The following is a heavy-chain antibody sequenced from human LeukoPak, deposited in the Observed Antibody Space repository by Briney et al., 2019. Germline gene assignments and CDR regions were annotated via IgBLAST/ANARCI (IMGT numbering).Heavy chain of an antibody. J-gene: IGHJ4*02. CDR3: GRDPNGSNCGADCYYD. CDR2: MNQDGGDI. V-gene: IGHV3-7*05. Sequence: TGGSLRLSCAASVFTFSSLWMSWVRQAPGKGLEWVASMNQDGGDIYYVDSVKGRFTVSRDNAKNSLFLQMHSLRADDTAVYYCGRDPNGSNCGADCYYDWGQGTLVTVSS. D-gene: IGHD2-21*02. CDR1: VFTFSSLW.